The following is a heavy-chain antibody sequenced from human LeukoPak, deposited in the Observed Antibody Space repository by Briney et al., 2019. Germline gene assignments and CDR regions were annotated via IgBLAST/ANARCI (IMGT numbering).Heavy chain of an antibody. V-gene: IGHV4-39*07. D-gene: IGHD5-12*01. CDR3: ARWPPFDY. CDR2: IYYSGST. J-gene: IGHJ4*02. Sequence: PSETLSLTCTVSGGSISSSSYYWGWIRQPPGKGLEWIGCIYYSGSTNYNPSLKSRVTISVDTSKNQFSLKLSSVTAADTAVYYCARWPPFDYWGQGTLVTVSS. CDR1: GGSISSSSYY.